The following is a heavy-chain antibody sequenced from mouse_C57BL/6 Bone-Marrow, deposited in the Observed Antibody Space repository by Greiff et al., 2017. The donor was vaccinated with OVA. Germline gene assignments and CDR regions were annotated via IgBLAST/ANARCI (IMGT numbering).Heavy chain of an antibody. CDR2: INPGSGGT. V-gene: IGHV1-54*01. D-gene: IGHD1-1*01. CDR3: ARVYGSSYWYFDV. J-gene: IGHJ1*03. Sequence: VHLVESGAELVRPGTSVKVSCKASGYAFTNYLIEWVKQRPGQGLEGIGVINPGSGGTNYNEKFKGKATLTADKSSSTAYMQLSSLTSEDSAVYFCARVYGSSYWYFDVWGTGTTVTVSS. CDR1: GYAFTNYL.